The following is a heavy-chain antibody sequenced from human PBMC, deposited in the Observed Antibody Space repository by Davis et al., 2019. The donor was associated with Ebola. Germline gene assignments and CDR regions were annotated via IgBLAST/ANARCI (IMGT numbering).Heavy chain of an antibody. V-gene: IGHV5-51*01. CDR3: ARRDRSGYFLFDS. CDR1: GYSFTTYW. CDR2: IFPGDSDI. D-gene: IGHD3-22*01. J-gene: IGHJ4*02. Sequence: GESLKISCEGSGYSFTTYWIAWVRQMPGKGLEWMGIIFPGDSDIRYSPSFQGQVTISADKSLSTAYLQWSSLKASDTAMYYCARRDRSGYFLFDSWGQGTQVTVSS.